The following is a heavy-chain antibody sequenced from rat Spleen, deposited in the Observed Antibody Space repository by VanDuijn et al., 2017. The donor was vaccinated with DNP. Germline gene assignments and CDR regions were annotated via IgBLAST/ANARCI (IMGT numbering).Heavy chain of an antibody. CDR1: GFTFSDYY. CDR2: IIHTGGST. J-gene: IGHJ3*01. V-gene: IGHV5-31*01. Sequence: EVQLVESGGGPVQPGRSLKLSCAASGFTFSDYYMAWIRQAPGKGLEWVGSIIHTGGSTYYPDSVRGRFTISRDNAKNTLYLQMDSLRSGDTATYYCTTEFAYWGQGALVTVSS. CDR3: TTEFAY.